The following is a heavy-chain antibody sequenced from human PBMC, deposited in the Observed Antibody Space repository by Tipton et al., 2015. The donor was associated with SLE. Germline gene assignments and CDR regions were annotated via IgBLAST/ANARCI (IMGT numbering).Heavy chain of an antibody. CDR2: IYTSGST. J-gene: IGHJ4*02. CDR3: ARAGLEGATTPYYFDY. V-gene: IGHV4-4*07. D-gene: IGHD1-26*01. CDR1: GGSISSYY. Sequence: TLSLTCTVSGGSISSYYWSWIRQPAGKGLEWIGRIYTSGSTNYNPSLKSRVTMSVDTSKNQFSLKLSSVTAADTAVYYCARAGLEGATTPYYFDYWGQGTLVTVSS.